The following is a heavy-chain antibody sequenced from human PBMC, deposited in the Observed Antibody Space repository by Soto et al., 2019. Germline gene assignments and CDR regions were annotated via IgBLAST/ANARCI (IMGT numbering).Heavy chain of an antibody. CDR3: ARHSYNWKKDGSCGIDV. V-gene: IGHV1-18*01. CDR1: GYTFTSSG. J-gene: IGHJ6*02. Sequence: QVQLVQSGAEVKKPGASVKVSCKASGYTFTSSGISWVRQAPGQGLEWMGGSSAYNGNTNYAQKLQGRVTMTTDTSTSTAYMELRSLRYDDTAGYYCARHSYNWKKDGSCGIDVWGQGTTVTVSS. D-gene: IGHD1-20*01. CDR2: SSAYNGNT.